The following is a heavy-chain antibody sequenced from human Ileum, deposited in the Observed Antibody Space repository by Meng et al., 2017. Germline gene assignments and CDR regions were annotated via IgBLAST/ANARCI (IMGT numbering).Heavy chain of an antibody. J-gene: IGHJ4*02. CDR3: ARDYSYGRLDY. V-gene: IGHV3-7*01. CDR1: GFTFSSYW. Sequence: GGSLRLSCAASGFTFSSYWMSWVRQAPGKGLEWVASIKQDGSEKYYVDSVKGRFTISRDNAKNSLYLQMNSLRAEDTAVYYCARDYSYGRLDYWGQGTLVTVSS. CDR2: IKQDGSEK. D-gene: IGHD5-18*01.